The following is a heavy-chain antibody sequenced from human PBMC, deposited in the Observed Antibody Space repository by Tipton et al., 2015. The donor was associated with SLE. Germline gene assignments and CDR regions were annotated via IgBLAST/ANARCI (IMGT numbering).Heavy chain of an antibody. CDR1: GGSISSYY. D-gene: IGHD3-3*01. CDR3: ARPPGRLRSMDY. V-gene: IGHV4-59*07. Sequence: TLSLTCTVSGGSISSYYWSWIRQPPGKGLEWIGYIYYSGSTNYNPSLKSRVTISVDTSKNQFSLKLSSVTAADTAMYFCARPPGRLRSMDYWGQGTLVTVSS. CDR2: IYYSGST. J-gene: IGHJ4*02.